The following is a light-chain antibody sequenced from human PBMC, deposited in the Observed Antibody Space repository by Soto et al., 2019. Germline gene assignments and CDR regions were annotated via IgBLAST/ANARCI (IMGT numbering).Light chain of an antibody. CDR3: LYDFKFPRT. Sequence: AIQLTQSPSSLSAYVGDRVTVSCRASQNIRNDLGWYQQRVGRAPRLLIYAASSLDDGVPSRFSGSGSGTDFTLTISSLQPEDSATYYCLYDFKFPRTFAQGTKVDI. CDR1: QNIRND. V-gene: IGKV1-6*01. J-gene: IGKJ1*01. CDR2: AAS.